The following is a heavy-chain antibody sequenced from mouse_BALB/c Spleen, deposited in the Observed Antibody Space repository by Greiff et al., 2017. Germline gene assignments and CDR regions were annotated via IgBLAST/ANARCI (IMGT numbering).Heavy chain of an antibody. CDR1: GFTFSDYY. CDR2: ISDGGSYT. D-gene: IGHD2-14*01. Sequence: EVKLVESGGGLVKPGGSLKLSCAASGFTFSDYYMYWVRQTPEKRLEWVATISDGGSYTYYPDSVKGRFTISRDNAKNNLYLQMSSLKSEDTAMYYCAREEVRRRRGPYAMDYWGQGTSVTVSS. V-gene: IGHV5-4*02. CDR3: AREEVRRRRGPYAMDY. J-gene: IGHJ4*01.